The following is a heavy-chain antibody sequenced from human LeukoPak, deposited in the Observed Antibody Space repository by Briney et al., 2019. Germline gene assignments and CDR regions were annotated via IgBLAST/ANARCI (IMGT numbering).Heavy chain of an antibody. CDR2: INYSGST. CDR3: AREAAMGGYGMDV. J-gene: IGHJ6*02. V-gene: IGHV4-59*01. D-gene: IGHD5-18*01. CDR1: GGSISIYY. Sequence: SETLSLTCTVSGGSISIYYWSWIRQPPGKGLEWIGYINYSGSTNYNPSLKSRVTISVDTSKNQFSLMLTSVTAADTAVYYCAREAAMGGYGMDVWGQGTTVTVSS.